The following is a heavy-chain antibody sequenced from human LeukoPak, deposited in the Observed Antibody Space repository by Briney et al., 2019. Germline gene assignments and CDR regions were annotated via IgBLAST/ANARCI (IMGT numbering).Heavy chain of an antibody. V-gene: IGHV4-38-2*01. Sequence: TSETLSLTCAVSGYSISSGYYWGWIRQPPGKGLEWIGSIYHSGTTYYNPSLRSRVTISVDTSKNQFSLKLSSVTAADTAVYYCARGSFWSGYLDYWGQGTLVTVPS. D-gene: IGHD3-3*01. CDR1: GYSISSGYY. CDR2: IYHSGTT. CDR3: ARGSFWSGYLDY. J-gene: IGHJ4*02.